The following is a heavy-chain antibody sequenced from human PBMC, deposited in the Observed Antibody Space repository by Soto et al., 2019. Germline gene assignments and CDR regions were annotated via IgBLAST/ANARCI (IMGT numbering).Heavy chain of an antibody. V-gene: IGHV4-39*01. CDR2: IYYSGST. CDR3: ARPVSGYDRGADAFDI. D-gene: IGHD5-12*01. Sequence: QLQLQESGPGLVKPSETLSLTCPVSGGSISSSSYYWGWIRQPPGKGLEWIGSIYYSGSTYYNPSLKSRVTISVDTSKNQFSLKLSSVTAADTAVYYCARPVSGYDRGADAFDIWGQGTMVTVSS. J-gene: IGHJ3*02. CDR1: GGSISSSSYY.